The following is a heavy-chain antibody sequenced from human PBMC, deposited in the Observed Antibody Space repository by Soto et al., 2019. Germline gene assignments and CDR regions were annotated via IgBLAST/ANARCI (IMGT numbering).Heavy chain of an antibody. Sequence: GGSLILSCAASGFTFSSYGMHWVRQAPGKGLEWVAVIWYDGSNKYYADSVKGRFTISRDNSKNTLYLQMNSLRAEDTAVYYCARSYIAAARYYFDYWGQGTLVTVSS. CDR1: GFTFSSYG. CDR3: ARSYIAAARYYFDY. V-gene: IGHV3-33*01. CDR2: IWYDGSNK. D-gene: IGHD6-13*01. J-gene: IGHJ4*02.